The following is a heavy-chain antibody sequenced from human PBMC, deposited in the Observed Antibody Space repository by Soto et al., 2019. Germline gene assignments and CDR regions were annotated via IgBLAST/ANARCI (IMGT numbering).Heavy chain of an antibody. Sequence: QVQLVQSGAEVKKPGASVNVSCKASGYIFTRYAIHWVRQAPGQRLEWMGWIDAGNGNTRYSPRLQGRVTITRDTSATTVYMELSSLRSEDTAVYYCARDRNHDSSGYYAYWGQGALVTVSS. CDR3: ARDRNHDSSGYYAY. J-gene: IGHJ4*02. CDR1: GYIFTRYA. CDR2: IDAGNGNT. D-gene: IGHD3-22*01. V-gene: IGHV1-3*01.